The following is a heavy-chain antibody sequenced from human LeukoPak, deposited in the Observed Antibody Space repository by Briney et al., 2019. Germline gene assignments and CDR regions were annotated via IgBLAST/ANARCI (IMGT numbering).Heavy chain of an antibody. D-gene: IGHD6-19*01. CDR2: IYYSGST. CDR3: ARERPSGQWLVLGTFDP. V-gene: IGHV4-59*12. Sequence: RSSETLSLTCTVSGGSISSYYWSWIRQPPGKGLEWIGYIYYSGSTNYYPSLKSRVTISVDTSKNQFSLKLSSVTAADTAVYYCARERPSGQWLVLGTFDPWGQGTLVTVSS. J-gene: IGHJ5*02. CDR1: GGSISSYY.